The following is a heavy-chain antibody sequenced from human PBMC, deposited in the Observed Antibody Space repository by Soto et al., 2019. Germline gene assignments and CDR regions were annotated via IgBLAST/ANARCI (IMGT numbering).Heavy chain of an antibody. J-gene: IGHJ3*02. Sequence: ASVKVSCKASGYTFTSYYMHWGRQSPGQGLEWMGIINPSGGSTSYAQKFQGRVTMTRDTSTSTVYMELSSLRSEDTAVYYCARVVSEYYDFWSGPDAFDIWGQGTMVPVSS. CDR2: INPSGGST. D-gene: IGHD3-3*01. V-gene: IGHV1-46*01. CDR1: GYTFTSYY. CDR3: ARVVSEYYDFWSGPDAFDI.